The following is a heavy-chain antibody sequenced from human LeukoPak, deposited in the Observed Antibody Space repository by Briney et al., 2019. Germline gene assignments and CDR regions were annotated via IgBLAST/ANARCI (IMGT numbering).Heavy chain of an antibody. D-gene: IGHD3-22*01. CDR1: GGSISSYY. V-gene: IGHV4-59*08. CDR2: IYYSGST. Sequence: SETLSLTCTVSGGSISSYYWSWIRQPPGKGLEWIGHIYYSGSTNYNPSLKSRVTISVDTSKNQFSLKLSSVTAADTAVYYCARQYYYDSSGPDAFDIWGQGTMVTVSS. CDR3: ARQYYYDSSGPDAFDI. J-gene: IGHJ3*02.